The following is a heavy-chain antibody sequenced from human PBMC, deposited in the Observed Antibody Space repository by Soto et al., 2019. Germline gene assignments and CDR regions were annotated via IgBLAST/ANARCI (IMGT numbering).Heavy chain of an antibody. J-gene: IGHJ4*02. V-gene: IGHV3-30*18. CDR3: VKGEYYYDSGGYYPFDY. Sequence: PGGSLRLSCAASGFTFSSYGMHWVRQAPGKGLEWVAVISYDGSNKYYADSVKGRFTISRDNSKNTLYLQMNSLRAEDTAVYYCVKGEYYYDSGGYYPFDYWGQGTLVTVSS. D-gene: IGHD3-22*01. CDR2: ISYDGSNK. CDR1: GFTFSSYG.